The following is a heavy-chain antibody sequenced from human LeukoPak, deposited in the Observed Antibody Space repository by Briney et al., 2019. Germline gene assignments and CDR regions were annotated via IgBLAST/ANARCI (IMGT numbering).Heavy chain of an antibody. CDR2: IYYSRST. J-gene: IGHJ6*03. CDR1: GGSISSGGFS. CDR3: AINYFDRIYYYYYMDV. V-gene: IGHV4-30-4*07. D-gene: IGHD3-22*01. Sequence: PSQTLSLTCAVSGGSISSGGFSWSWIRQPPGKGLEWIGYIYYSRSTMYNPSLKSRVTISIDTSKNQLSLKVNSVTAADTAVYYCAINYFDRIYYYYYMDVWGKGTTVTVSS.